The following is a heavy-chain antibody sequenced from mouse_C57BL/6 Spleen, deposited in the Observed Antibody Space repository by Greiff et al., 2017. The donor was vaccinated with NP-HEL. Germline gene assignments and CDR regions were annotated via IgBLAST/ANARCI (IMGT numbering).Heavy chain of an antibody. Sequence: LMESGPGLVQPSQSLSITCTVPGFSLTTHGVHCVRQSPGKGLEWLGVIWSGGCTDYNAAFISRLSISKDNSTNQFFFKMNSLHADDTAIYYCARPYWYLDVWGTGTTLTVSS. J-gene: IGHJ1*03. CDR3: ARPYWYLDV. CDR2: IWSGGCT. V-gene: IGHV2-2*01. CDR1: GFSLTTHG.